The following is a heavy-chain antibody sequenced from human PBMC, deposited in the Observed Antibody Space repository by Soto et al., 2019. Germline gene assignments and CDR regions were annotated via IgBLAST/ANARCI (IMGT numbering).Heavy chain of an antibody. CDR2: ISYDGSNK. V-gene: IGHV3-30-3*01. J-gene: IGHJ4*02. D-gene: IGHD2-2*01. CDR1: GFTFSSYA. Sequence: PGGSLRLSCAASGFTFSSYAMHWVRQAPGKGLEWVAVISYDGSNKYYADSVKGRFTISRDNSKSTLYLQMNSLRAEDTAVYYCARVFEDCSSTSCYRNFDYWGQGTLVTVSS. CDR3: ARVFEDCSSTSCYRNFDY.